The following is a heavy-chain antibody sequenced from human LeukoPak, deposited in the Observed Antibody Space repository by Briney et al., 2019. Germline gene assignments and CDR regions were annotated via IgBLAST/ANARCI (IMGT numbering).Heavy chain of an antibody. CDR1: GFTFSGYS. CDR2: ISSSSSYI. D-gene: IGHD3-22*01. V-gene: IGHV3-21*01. CDR3: ARDPSETVIAVGPEFDY. J-gene: IGHJ4*02. Sequence: PGGSLRLSCAASGFTFSGYSMNWVRQAPGKGVEWVSSISSSSSYIYYADSVKGRFTISRDNAKNSLYLQMNSLRAEDTAVYYCARDPSETVIAVGPEFDYWGQGTLVTVSS.